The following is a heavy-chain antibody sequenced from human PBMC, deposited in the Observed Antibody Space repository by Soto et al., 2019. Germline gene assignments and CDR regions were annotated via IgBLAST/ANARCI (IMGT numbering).Heavy chain of an antibody. CDR2: ISYDGSNK. CDR1: GFTFSSYG. Sequence: QVQLVESGGGVVQPGRSLRLSCAASGFTFSSYGMHWVRQAPGKGLEWVAVISYDGSNKYYADSVKGRFTISRDNSKNTLYLQMNSLRAEDTAVYYCAKGLRAGFDYWGHGTLVTVSS. CDR3: AKGLRAGFDY. J-gene: IGHJ4*01. V-gene: IGHV3-30*18. D-gene: IGHD5-18*01.